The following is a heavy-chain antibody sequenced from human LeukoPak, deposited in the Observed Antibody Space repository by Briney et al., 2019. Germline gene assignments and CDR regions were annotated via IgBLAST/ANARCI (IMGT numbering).Heavy chain of an antibody. CDR2: IYYSGST. D-gene: IGHD2-21*02. J-gene: IGHJ1*01. V-gene: IGHV4-59*12. Sequence: SETLSLTCTVSGGSISSYYRSWIRQPPGKGLEWIGYIYYSGSTNYNPSLKSRVTISVDTSKNQFSLKLSSVTAADTAVYYCARETAAAYCGGDCLGYFQHWGQGTLVTVSS. CDR3: ARETAAAYCGGDCLGYFQH. CDR1: GGSISSYY.